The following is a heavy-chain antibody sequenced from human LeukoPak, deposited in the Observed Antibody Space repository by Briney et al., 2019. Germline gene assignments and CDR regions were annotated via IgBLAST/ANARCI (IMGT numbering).Heavy chain of an antibody. CDR1: GGSISSYY. CDR3: ARVRQSLAAAGKVFDY. J-gene: IGHJ4*02. CDR2: IYYSGST. Sequence: SETLCLTCIVSGGSISSYYWSWIRQPPGKGLEWIGHIYYSGSTNYNPSLKSRVTISVYTSKNQFSLKLSSVTAADTAVYYCARVRQSLAAAGKVFDYWGQGTLVTVSS. V-gene: IGHV4-59*01. D-gene: IGHD6-13*01.